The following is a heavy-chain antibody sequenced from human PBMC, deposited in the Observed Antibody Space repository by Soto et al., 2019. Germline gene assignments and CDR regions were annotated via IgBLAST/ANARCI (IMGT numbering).Heavy chain of an antibody. CDR2: IHPGDFDA. V-gene: IGHV5-51*01. D-gene: IGHD6-6*01. Sequence: GYSLKISCQGSGYSFSNYWIGWVRQMPGKGLEWMGMIHPGDFDARYSPSFQGHFTISADKSIDTTYLQCSSLTAADSAMYYCXRQPFDSRSLVPHAFDIWGQGTMVTVSS. CDR3: XRQPFDSRSLVPHAFDI. J-gene: IGHJ3*02. CDR1: GYSFSNYW.